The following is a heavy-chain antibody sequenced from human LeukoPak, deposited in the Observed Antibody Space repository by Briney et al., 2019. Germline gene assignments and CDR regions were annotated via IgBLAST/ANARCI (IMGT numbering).Heavy chain of an antibody. D-gene: IGHD5-18*01. CDR1: GFTFSTYA. Sequence: PGGSLRLSCAASGFTFSTYAMSRVRQAPGKGLEWVSAISGSGGSTYYADSVKGRFTISRDISENTLYLQMNNLRGEDTAIYYCAKDAASGYSYGYINYWGQGTLVTVSS. V-gene: IGHV3-23*01. J-gene: IGHJ4*02. CDR2: ISGSGGST. CDR3: AKDAASGYSYGYINY.